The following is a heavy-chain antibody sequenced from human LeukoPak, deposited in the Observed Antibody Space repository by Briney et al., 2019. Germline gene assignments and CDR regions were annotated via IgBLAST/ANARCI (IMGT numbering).Heavy chain of an antibody. D-gene: IGHD1-7*01. CDR3: ARETGTTRFDY. Sequence: ASVKVSCKASGYTFTSYYMHWVRQAPGQGLEWMGIINPSGGSTSYAQKFQGRVTMTRDTSTSTVYMELSSLRSEDTAVYYRARETGTTRFDYWGQGTLVIVSS. V-gene: IGHV1-46*01. CDR2: INPSGGST. J-gene: IGHJ4*02. CDR1: GYTFTSYY.